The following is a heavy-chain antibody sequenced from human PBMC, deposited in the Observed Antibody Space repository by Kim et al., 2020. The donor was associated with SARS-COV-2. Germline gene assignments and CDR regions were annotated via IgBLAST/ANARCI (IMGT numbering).Heavy chain of an antibody. J-gene: IGHJ4*02. CDR3: TTIYGDYVGKGR. V-gene: IGHV3-15*01. Sequence: GGSLRLSCAASGFTFSDAWLRWVRQAPGKGLEWVGRIKSKTDGGTADYAAPVKGRFTISRDDSKNTLYLQMNSLRSEDTAIYYCTTIYGDYVGKGRWGQGTLVNVSS. D-gene: IGHD4-17*01. CDR1: GFTFSDAW. CDR2: IKSKTDGGTA.